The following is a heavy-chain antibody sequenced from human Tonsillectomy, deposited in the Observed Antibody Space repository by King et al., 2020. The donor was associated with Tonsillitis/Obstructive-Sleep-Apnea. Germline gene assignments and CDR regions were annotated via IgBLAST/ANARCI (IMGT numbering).Heavy chain of an antibody. D-gene: IGHD3-9*01. V-gene: IGHV3-48*02. CDR1: GFTFSSYS. CDR3: ARVPWAYDILTGYYLDY. CDR2: ISSSSSAI. Sequence: EVQLVESGGGLVQPGGSLRLSCAASGFTFSSYSMNWVRQAPGKGLEWVSYISSSSSAIYYADSVKGRFTISRDSAKNSLYLQMNSLRDEDTAVYYCARVPWAYDILTGYYLDYWGQGTLVTVSS. J-gene: IGHJ4*02.